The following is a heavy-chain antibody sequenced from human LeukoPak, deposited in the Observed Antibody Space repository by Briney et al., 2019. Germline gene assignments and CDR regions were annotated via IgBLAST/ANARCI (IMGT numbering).Heavy chain of an antibody. D-gene: IGHD3-16*02. Sequence: PGGSLRLSCAASGFTFSSYGMHWVRQAPGKGLEWVAFIRYDGSNKYYADSMKGRFTISRDNAKNSLHLQMNSLRAEDTAVYYCACPVWGSYRYDRDYWGQGTLVTVSS. CDR3: ACPVWGSYRYDRDY. CDR1: GFTFSSYG. CDR2: IRYDGSNK. V-gene: IGHV3-30*02. J-gene: IGHJ4*02.